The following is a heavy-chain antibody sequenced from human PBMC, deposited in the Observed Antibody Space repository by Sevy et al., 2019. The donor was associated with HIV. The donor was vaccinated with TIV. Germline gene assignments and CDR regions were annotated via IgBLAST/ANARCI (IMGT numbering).Heavy chain of an antibody. CDR1: GFTFSSYA. Sequence: GGSLRLSCAASGFTFSSYAMHWVRQAPGKGLEWVAVISYDGSNKYYADSVKGRFTISRDNSKNTLYLQMNSLRAEDTAVYYCAREAVAGPIDVWGQGTTVTVSS. V-gene: IGHV3-30*04. J-gene: IGHJ6*02. CDR3: AREAVAGPIDV. CDR2: ISYDGSNK. D-gene: IGHD6-19*01.